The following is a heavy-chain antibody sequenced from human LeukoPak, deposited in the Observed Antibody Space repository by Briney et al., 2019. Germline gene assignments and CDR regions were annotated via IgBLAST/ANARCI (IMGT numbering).Heavy chain of an antibody. V-gene: IGHV3-23*01. CDR3: AKAGLTSYYYDSSGYQDY. CDR1: RFTFSRYA. CDR2: ISGSGGRT. J-gene: IGHJ4*02. Sequence: PGGSLRLSCAASRFTFSRYAMSWVPQAPGKGLEWGSAISGSGGRTYYAASVKGRFTISRDNSKNTLYLQMNSLRAEDTAVYYCAKAGLTSYYYDSSGYQDYWGQGTLVTVSS. D-gene: IGHD3-22*01.